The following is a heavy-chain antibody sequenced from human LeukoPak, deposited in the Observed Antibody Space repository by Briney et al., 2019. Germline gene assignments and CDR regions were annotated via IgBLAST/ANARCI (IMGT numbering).Heavy chain of an antibody. J-gene: IGHJ5*02. Sequence: GGSLRLSCAASGFTFSSYWMHWVRQAPGKGLVWVSRINSDGSSTSYADSVKGRFTISRDNAKNTLYLQMNSLRAEDTAVYYCARAQRYYDILTGYSPPLQFDPWGQGTLVTVSS. D-gene: IGHD3-9*01. CDR1: GFTFSSYW. CDR2: INSDGSST. CDR3: ARAQRYYDILTGYSPPLQFDP. V-gene: IGHV3-74*01.